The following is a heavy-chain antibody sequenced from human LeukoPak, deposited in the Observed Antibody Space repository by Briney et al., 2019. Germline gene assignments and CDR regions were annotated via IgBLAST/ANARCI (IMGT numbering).Heavy chain of an antibody. Sequence: SETLTLTCTVSGGSISSGSYYWSWIRQPAGKGLEWIGRIYTSGSTNYNPSLKSRVTISVDTSKNQFSLKLSSGTAADTAVYYCAKSSSGSPWIDYWGQGTLVTVSS. CDR1: GGSISSGSYY. J-gene: IGHJ4*02. D-gene: IGHD1-26*01. CDR3: AKSSSGSPWIDY. CDR2: IYTSGST. V-gene: IGHV4-61*02.